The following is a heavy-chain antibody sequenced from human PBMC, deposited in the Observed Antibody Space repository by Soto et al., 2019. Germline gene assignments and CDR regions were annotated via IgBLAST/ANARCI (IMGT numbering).Heavy chain of an antibody. Sequence: EVQLVETGGGLIQPGGSLRLSCAASGFTVSRNYMSWVRQAPGKGLEWVSVLYSGGTTYYADSVKGRFTISRDNSKNTLFRQMNSLRAEDTAFYYCARGIGITTGPGSLYIWGQGTMVTVS. CDR3: ARGIGITTGPGSLYI. J-gene: IGHJ3*02. D-gene: IGHD3-3*01. CDR1: GFTVSRNY. CDR2: LYSGGTT. V-gene: IGHV3-53*02.